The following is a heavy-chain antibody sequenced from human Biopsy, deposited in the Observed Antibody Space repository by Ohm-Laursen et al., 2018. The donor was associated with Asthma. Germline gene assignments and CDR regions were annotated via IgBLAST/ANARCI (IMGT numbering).Heavy chain of an antibody. Sequence: SLRLSCAATGFMFRSFGMHWVRQAPGKGLEWVAVISYDGNHKFYEDSVKGRFTISRDNSKNTLYLQMDSLRTEDTAVYYCAKRRGYSGHDNDYWGQGTLVTVSS. D-gene: IGHD5-12*01. J-gene: IGHJ4*02. CDR3: AKRRGYSGHDNDY. CDR2: ISYDGNHK. V-gene: IGHV3-30*18. CDR1: GFMFRSFG.